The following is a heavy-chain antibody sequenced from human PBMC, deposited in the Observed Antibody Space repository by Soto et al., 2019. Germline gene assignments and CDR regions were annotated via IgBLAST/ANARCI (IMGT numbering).Heavy chain of an antibody. V-gene: IGHV4-4*02. CDR1: GGSISSNNW. J-gene: IGHJ4*02. CDR3: ARLASAGTDFDY. Sequence: QVQLQESGPGLVKPSGTLSLTCAVSGGSISSNNWWSWVRPPPGKGLEWIGEIYHRGNTNYNPSLKSRATISVDKSKNQFSLKLGSVTAADTAVFYCARLASAGTDFDYWGQGTLVTVSS. D-gene: IGHD6-13*01. CDR2: IYHRGNT.